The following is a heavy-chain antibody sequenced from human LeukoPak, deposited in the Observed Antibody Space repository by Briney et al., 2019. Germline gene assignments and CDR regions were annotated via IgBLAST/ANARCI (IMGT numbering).Heavy chain of an antibody. CDR1: GYPISSSNW. CDR2: IYYSEST. J-gene: IGHJ6*04. Sequence: PSDTLSLTCAVSGYPISSSNWWGWIRHPPGTGLEWIWYIYYSESTYYNPSLKSRVTMSVDTSKNQFSLKLSSLTAVDTAVYYCARNAPGYSSGWPVPPYYYGMDVWGKGTTVTVSS. D-gene: IGHD6-19*01. CDR3: ARNAPGYSSGWPVPPYYYGMDV. V-gene: IGHV4-28*01.